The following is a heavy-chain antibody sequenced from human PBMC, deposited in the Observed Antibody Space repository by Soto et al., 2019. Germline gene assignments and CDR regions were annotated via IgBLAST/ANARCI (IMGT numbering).Heavy chain of an antibody. CDR3: AKDLTGAGSSGYQVPFDY. CDR2: ISGSGGST. V-gene: IGHV3-23*01. Sequence: GSLRLSCAASGFTFSSYAMSWVRQAPGKGLEWVSAISGSGGSTYYADSVKGRFTISRDNSKNTLYLQMNSLRAEDTAVYYCAKDLTGAGSSGYQVPFDYWGQGTLVTVSS. J-gene: IGHJ4*02. D-gene: IGHD3-22*01. CDR1: GFTFSSYA.